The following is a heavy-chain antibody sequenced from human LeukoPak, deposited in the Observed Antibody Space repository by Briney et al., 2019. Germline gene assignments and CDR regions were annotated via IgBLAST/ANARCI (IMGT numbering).Heavy chain of an antibody. CDR3: GRLADKKLQRFLDY. D-gene: IGHD2-15*01. V-gene: IGHV1-18*01. CDR1: GYTFTSYG. J-gene: IGHJ4*02. Sequence: ASVTVSCKASGYTFTSYGISWVRQAPGQALEWMGWISAYNGDTNYAQNVQGRLTMTTDTSTGTAYMELRSLRSDDTAVYYCGRLADKKLQRFLDYWGQGTLVTVSS. CDR2: ISAYNGDT.